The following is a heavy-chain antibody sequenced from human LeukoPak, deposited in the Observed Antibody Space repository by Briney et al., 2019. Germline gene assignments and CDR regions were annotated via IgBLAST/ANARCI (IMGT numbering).Heavy chain of an antibody. CDR3: ARDLGIAVAGNWFDP. CDR2: IIPILGIA. Sequence: SVKVSCKASGGTFSSYTISWVRQAPGQGLEWMGRIIPILGIANYAQKFQGRVTITADKSTSTAYMELSSLRSEDTAVYYCARDLGIAVAGNWFDPWGQGTLVTASS. J-gene: IGHJ5*02. V-gene: IGHV1-69*04. CDR1: GGTFSSYT. D-gene: IGHD6-19*01.